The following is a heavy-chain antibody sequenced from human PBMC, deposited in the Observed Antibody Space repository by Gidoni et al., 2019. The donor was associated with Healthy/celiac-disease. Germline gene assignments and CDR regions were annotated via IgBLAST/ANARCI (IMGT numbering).Heavy chain of an antibody. CDR3: ASIRSYDSSGYYYYYYYGMDV. D-gene: IGHD3-22*01. Sequence: QVQLQQWGAGLLKPSETLSLTCAVYGGSFSGYYWSWIRQPPGQGLEWIGEINHSGSTNHNPSLKSRVTISVDTSKNQFSLKLSSVTAADTAVYYCASIRSYDSSGYYYYYYYGMDVWGQGTTVTVSS. CDR2: INHSGST. J-gene: IGHJ6*02. V-gene: IGHV4-34*01. CDR1: GGSFSGYY.